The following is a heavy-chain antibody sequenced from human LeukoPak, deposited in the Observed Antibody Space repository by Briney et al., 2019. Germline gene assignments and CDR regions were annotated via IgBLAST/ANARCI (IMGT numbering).Heavy chain of an antibody. D-gene: IGHD2-8*01. CDR3: ARAARGYPRRMVYIYYFDY. V-gene: IGHV4-38-2*02. CDR1: GYSISSGYY. J-gene: IGHJ4*02. CDR2: IYHSGST. Sequence: TASETLSLTCTVSGYSISSGYYWGWIRQPPGKGLEWIGSIYHSGSTYYNPSLKSRVTISVDTSKNQFSLKLSSVTAADTAVYYCARAARGYPRRMVYIYYFDYWGQGTLVTVSS.